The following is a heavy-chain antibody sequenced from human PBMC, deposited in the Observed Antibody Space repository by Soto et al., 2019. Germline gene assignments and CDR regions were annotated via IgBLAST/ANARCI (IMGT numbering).Heavy chain of an antibody. J-gene: IGHJ5*02. CDR1: GDSVSSNSAA. V-gene: IGHV6-1*01. CDR2: TYYRSKWYN. Sequence: LSLTCAISGDSVSSNSAAWNWIRQSPSRGLEWLGRTYYRSKWYNDYAVSVKSRITINPDTSKNQFSLQLNSVTPEDTAVYYCARDSIYNGNTRPQSWFDPWGQGTLVNVSS. D-gene: IGHD1-20*01. CDR3: ARDSIYNGNTRPQSWFDP.